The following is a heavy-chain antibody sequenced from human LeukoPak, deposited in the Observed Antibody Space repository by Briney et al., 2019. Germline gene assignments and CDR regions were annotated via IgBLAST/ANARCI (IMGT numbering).Heavy chain of an antibody. CDR1: RYTFTSYY. J-gene: IGHJ4*02. V-gene: IGHV1-46*01. CDR2: INPSGGST. Sequence: ASVKVSCKASRYTFTSYYMHWVRQAPGQGLEWMGIINPSGGSTSYAQKFQGRVTMTRDTSTSTVYMELSSLRSEDTAVYYCAIVGARPPFDYWGQGTLVTVSS. D-gene: IGHD1-26*01. CDR3: AIVGARPPFDY.